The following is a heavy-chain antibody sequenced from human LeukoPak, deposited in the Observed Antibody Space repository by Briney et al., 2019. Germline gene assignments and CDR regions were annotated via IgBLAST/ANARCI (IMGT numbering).Heavy chain of an antibody. D-gene: IGHD4-17*01. CDR3: ARDIGDYGNDAFDI. V-gene: IGHV1-69*13. CDR2: IIPIFGTA. Sequence: ASVKVSCKASGGTFSSYAISWVRQAPGQGLEWMGGIIPIFGTANYAQKFQGRVTITADESTSTAYMELSSLRAEDTAVYYCARDIGDYGNDAFDIWGQGTMVTVSS. J-gene: IGHJ3*02. CDR1: GGTFSSYA.